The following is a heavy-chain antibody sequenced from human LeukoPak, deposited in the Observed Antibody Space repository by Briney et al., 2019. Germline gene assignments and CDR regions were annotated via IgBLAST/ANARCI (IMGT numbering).Heavy chain of an antibody. Sequence: GGSLRLSCAASGFTFNRRGMHWVRQAPGKGLEWVAFIRYDGGETFYADFVKGRFTISRDNSKDTLYLQMNSLRAEDTAVYYCARDGGYCSSTSCPMYYFDYWGQGTLVTVSS. CDR1: GFTFNRRG. CDR3: ARDGGYCSSTSCPMYYFDY. CDR2: IRYDGGET. D-gene: IGHD2-2*01. J-gene: IGHJ4*02. V-gene: IGHV3-30*02.